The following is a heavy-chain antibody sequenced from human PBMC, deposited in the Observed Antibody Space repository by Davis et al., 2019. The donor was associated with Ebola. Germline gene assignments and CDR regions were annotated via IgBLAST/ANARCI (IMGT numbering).Heavy chain of an antibody. V-gene: IGHV1-46*01. D-gene: IGHD5-12*01. Sequence: ASVKVSCKASGYTFTSYYMHWVRQAPGQGLEWMGIINPSGGSTSYAQKFQGRVTMTRDTSTSTVYMELNSLRAEDTAVYYCAKDHWATFDYWGQGTLVTVSS. CDR3: AKDHWATFDY. CDR1: GYTFTSYY. CDR2: INPSGGST. J-gene: IGHJ4*02.